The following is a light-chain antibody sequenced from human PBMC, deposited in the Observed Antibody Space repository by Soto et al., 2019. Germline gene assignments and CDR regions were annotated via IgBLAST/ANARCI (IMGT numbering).Light chain of an antibody. CDR3: QQYGSSPRT. CDR1: DSVSSGY. CDR2: GAS. V-gene: IGKV3-20*01. J-gene: IGKJ1*01. Sequence: IVLTQSPGTLSLSSGERATLSCRASDSVSSGYLAWYQQKPGQAPRLLIYGASNRATGIPDRFSGSGSGTDFTLTISRLEPGDFAVYYCQQYGSSPRTFGQGTKVESK.